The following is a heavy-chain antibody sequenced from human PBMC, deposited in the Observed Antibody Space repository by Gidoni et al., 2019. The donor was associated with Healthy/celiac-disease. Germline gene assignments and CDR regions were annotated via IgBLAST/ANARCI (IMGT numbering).Heavy chain of an antibody. Sequence: EVQLVESGGGLGQPGRSLRLSCAASGFTFDAYAMHWVRQAPGKGLEWVSGISWNSGSIGYAVSVKGRFTISRDNAKNSLYLQMNSLRAEDTALYYCAKDITLETVAGTGGGYYFDYWGQGTLVTVSS. D-gene: IGHD6-19*01. CDR1: GFTFDAYA. J-gene: IGHJ4*02. CDR2: ISWNSGSI. CDR3: AKDITLETVAGTGGGYYFDY. V-gene: IGHV3-9*01.